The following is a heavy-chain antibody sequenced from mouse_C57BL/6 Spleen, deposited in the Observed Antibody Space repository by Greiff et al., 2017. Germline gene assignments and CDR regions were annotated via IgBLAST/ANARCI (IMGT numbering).Heavy chain of an antibody. CDR2: IYPGDGDT. CDR3: ARPFITTLENAMDY. J-gene: IGHJ4*01. D-gene: IGHD1-1*01. CDR1: GYAFSSYW. Sequence: VQLQQSGAELVKPGASVKISCKASGYAFSSYWMNWVKQRPGKGLEWVGQIYPGDGDTNYNGKFKGTDTLTADNSSSTAYMQLSSLTSEDSAVXFGARPFITTLENAMDYWGQGTSVTVSS. V-gene: IGHV1-80*01.